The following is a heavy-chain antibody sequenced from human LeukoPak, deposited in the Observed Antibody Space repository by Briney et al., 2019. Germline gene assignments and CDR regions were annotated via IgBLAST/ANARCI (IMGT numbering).Heavy chain of an antibody. V-gene: IGHV3-30*02. CDR1: GFTFSRHG. Sequence: GGSPRLACAASGFTFSRHGRHWVRQAPGKGLECVAFIRYGGCEEDYAYSVKGRFIISRDNSENTLYLQLDSLTPEDTAVYYCAKGSYYCSDSCPQYYYYMDVWGKGTTVIVSS. D-gene: IGHD2-15*01. J-gene: IGHJ6*03. CDR2: IRYGGCEE. CDR3: AKGSYYCSDSCPQYYYYMDV.